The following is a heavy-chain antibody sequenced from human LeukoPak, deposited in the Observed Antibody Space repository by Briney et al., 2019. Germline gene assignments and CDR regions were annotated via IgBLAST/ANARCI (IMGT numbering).Heavy chain of an antibody. V-gene: IGHV4-30-4*01. CDR3: ARYSADGYNYYYYYGMDV. J-gene: IGHJ6*02. Sequence: PSQTLSLTCTVSGGSISSGDYYWSWIRQPPGKGLEWIGYIYYSGSTYYNPSLKSRVTISVDTSKNQFSLKLSSVTAADTAVYYCARYSADGYNYYYYYGMDVWGQGTTVTVSS. CDR1: GGSISSGDYY. CDR2: IYYSGST. D-gene: IGHD5-18*01.